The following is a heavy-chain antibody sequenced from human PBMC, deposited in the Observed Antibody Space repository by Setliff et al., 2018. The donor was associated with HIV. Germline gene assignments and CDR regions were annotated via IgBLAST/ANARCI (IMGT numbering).Heavy chain of an antibody. CDR3: ARDLTGTDAFDI. J-gene: IGHJ3*02. Sequence: GGSLRLSCAASGFTFDDYGMSWVRQAPGKGLEWVSGINWNGGSAGYADSVKGRFTISRDNSKNTLYLQMNSLRAEDTAVYYCARDLTGTDAFDIWGQGTMVTVSS. CDR2: INWNGGSA. D-gene: IGHD7-27*01. CDR1: GFTFDDYG. V-gene: IGHV3-20*04.